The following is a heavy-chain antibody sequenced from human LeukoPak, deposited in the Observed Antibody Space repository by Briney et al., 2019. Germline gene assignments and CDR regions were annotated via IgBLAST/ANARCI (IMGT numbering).Heavy chain of an antibody. CDR1: GYSFSTYW. CDR2: INAADSDT. J-gene: IGHJ4*02. CDR3: ARVPCTGGSCSRTFDY. Sequence: GESLKLSCKGSGYSFSTYWIGWVRQMPGKGLEWMGLINAADSDTRYSPSFQGQVLISVDKSISTAYLQWGNLKATDTAFYYCARVPCTGGSCSRTFDYWGQGTLVTVYS. D-gene: IGHD2-8*02. V-gene: IGHV5-51*01.